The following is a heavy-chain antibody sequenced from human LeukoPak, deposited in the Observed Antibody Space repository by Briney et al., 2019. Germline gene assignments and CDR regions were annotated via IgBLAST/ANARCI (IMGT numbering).Heavy chain of an antibody. CDR3: ARQTGSGLFTLP. J-gene: IGHJ4*02. D-gene: IGHD3/OR15-3a*01. V-gene: IGHV4-39*01. Sequence: GSLRLSCAASGFTFSSYGMHWIRQPPGKGLEWIGSMYYTGNTYYNASLKSRVTISIDTSKNQISLRLTSVTATDTAMYYCARQTGSGLFTLPGGQGTLVTVSS. CDR1: GFTFSSYG. CDR2: MYYTGNT.